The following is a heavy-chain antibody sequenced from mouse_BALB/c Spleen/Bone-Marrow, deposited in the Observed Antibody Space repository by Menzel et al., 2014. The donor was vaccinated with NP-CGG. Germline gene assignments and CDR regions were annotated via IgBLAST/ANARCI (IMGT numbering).Heavy chain of an antibody. D-gene: IGHD2-3*01. CDR2: ISCYNGAT. CDR1: GYSFTGYY. V-gene: IGHV1S34*01. Sequence: LVKTGASVKISCKASGYSFTGYYMHWVKQSHGKSLEWIGYISCYNGATRYNQKFKGKATFTVDTSSSTAYMQFNSLTSEDSAVYYCARGDGYYVDFDYWGQGTTLTVSS. CDR3: ARGDGYYVDFDY. J-gene: IGHJ2*01.